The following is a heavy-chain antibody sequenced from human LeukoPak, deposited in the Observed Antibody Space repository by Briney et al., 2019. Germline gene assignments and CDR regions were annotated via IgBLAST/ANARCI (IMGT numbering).Heavy chain of an antibody. Sequence: GASVKVFCKASGYTFTSYYMHWVRQAPGQGLEWMGIINPSGGSTSYAQKFQGRVTMTRDTSTSTVYMELSSLRSEDTAVYYCARAHVDTAMAFYFDYWGQGTLVTVSS. CDR1: GYTFTSYY. CDR2: INPSGGST. J-gene: IGHJ4*02. D-gene: IGHD5-18*01. V-gene: IGHV1-46*01. CDR3: ARAHVDTAMAFYFDY.